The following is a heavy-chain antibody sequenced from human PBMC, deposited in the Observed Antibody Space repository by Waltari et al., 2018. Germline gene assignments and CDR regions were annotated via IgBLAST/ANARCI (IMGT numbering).Heavy chain of an antibody. Sequence: QVQLQESGPGLVKPSETLSLTCAVSGGSLSSNYWSWIRQPPGKGLEWIGRIYGTGGSTDYNPSLKSRVTMSTDTSKNQLSLKLSSVTAADTAVYYCAREYCSSIYCWGDSWGQGVLVTVSS. D-gene: IGHD2-2*01. J-gene: IGHJ4*02. V-gene: IGHV4-4*07. CDR1: GGSLSSNY. CDR2: IYGTGGST. CDR3: AREYCSSIYCWGDS.